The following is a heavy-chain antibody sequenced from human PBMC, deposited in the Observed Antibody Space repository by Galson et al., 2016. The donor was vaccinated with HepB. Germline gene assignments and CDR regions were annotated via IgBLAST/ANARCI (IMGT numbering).Heavy chain of an antibody. Sequence: SLRLSCAASGFTVDNYAMHWVRQAPGKGLEWVSLITFNGGTTDYADSVQGRVTISKDNANRSLYLQMNSLRPEDTAVYYCAKDRGISYPLFGLDVWGRGTTVIVS. CDR2: ITFNGGTT. J-gene: IGHJ6*02. CDR3: AKDRGISYPLFGLDV. D-gene: IGHD2-21*01. CDR1: GFTVDNYA. V-gene: IGHV3-9*01.